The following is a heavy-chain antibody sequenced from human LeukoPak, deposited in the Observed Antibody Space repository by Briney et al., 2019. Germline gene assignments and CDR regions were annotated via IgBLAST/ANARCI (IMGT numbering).Heavy chain of an antibody. V-gene: IGHV3-23*01. J-gene: IGHJ6*03. Sequence: PGGSLRLSCAASGFTFSSSAMSWVRQAPGKGLEWVSSISGSGSGGSTYYADSVKGRFTISRDNSKNTLYLQMNSLRAENTAVYYCAKGGGGYYYGSGSYDYYMDVWGKGTTVTISS. D-gene: IGHD3-10*01. CDR1: GFTFSSSA. CDR2: ISGSGSGGST. CDR3: AKGGGGYYYGSGSYDYYMDV.